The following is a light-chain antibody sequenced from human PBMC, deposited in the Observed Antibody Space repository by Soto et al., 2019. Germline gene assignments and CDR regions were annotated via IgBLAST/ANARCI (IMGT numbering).Light chain of an antibody. Sequence: QSVLTQPRSMSVSPGQSVTISCTGGSSDVGGYNYVSWYQQHPGKAPKVMIYDVSKRPSGVPDRFSGSKSGNTASLTISGLQAEDEADYYCCSYAGSYTWVFGGGTKLTVL. CDR1: SSDVGGYNY. J-gene: IGLJ3*02. CDR3: CSYAGSYTWV. V-gene: IGLV2-11*01. CDR2: DVS.